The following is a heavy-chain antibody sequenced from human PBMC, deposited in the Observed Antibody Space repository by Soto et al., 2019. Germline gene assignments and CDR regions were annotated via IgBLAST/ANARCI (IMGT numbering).Heavy chain of an antibody. D-gene: IGHD6-6*01. CDR1: AFSRTSNDVV. V-gene: IGHV2-5*02. Sequence: SAPTLVNPTQTLTLSCTFSAFSRTSNDVVVGWIRQPPGKALEWLALIYWDDDKRYSPSLKSRLTITKDTSKNQVVLRMTNMDPVDTATYYCAHSRYSRSSFDYWGQGTLVTVSS. J-gene: IGHJ4*02. CDR3: AHSRYSRSSFDY. CDR2: IYWDDDK.